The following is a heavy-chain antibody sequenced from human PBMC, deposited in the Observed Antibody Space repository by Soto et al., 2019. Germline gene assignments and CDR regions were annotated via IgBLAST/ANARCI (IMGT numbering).Heavy chain of an antibody. Sequence: GTLSLTCAVSGYSISSGFYWCCIRQPPGKGLEWIGNIYHSGSTYYNPSLKSRVTISVDTSKNQFSLKLRSVTAADTAVYYCARENSNGSGTYVYWGQGTLVTVSS. CDR2: IYHSGST. CDR3: ARENSNGSGTYVY. J-gene: IGHJ4*02. V-gene: IGHV4-38-2*02. CDR1: GYSISSGFY. D-gene: IGHD3-10*01.